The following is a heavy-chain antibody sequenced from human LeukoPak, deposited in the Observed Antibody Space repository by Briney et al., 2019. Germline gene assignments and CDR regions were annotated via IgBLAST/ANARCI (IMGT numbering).Heavy chain of an antibody. D-gene: IGHD2/OR15-2a*01. V-gene: IGHV3-21*01. Sequence: GGSLRLSCAASRFAFSSYSMNWLRQAPGKGLEWVSSISSSGSYIYYADSVKGRFTISRDNANKSLYLQLNSLRAEDTAVYFCAREPIYGLNFDYWGQGTLVTVSS. CDR2: ISSSGSYI. CDR3: AREPIYGLNFDY. CDR1: RFAFSSYS. J-gene: IGHJ4*02.